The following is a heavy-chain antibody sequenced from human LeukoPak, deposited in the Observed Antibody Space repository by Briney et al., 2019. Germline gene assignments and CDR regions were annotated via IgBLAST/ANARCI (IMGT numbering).Heavy chain of an antibody. CDR1: GFTFSSYG. Sequence: GGSLRLSCAASGFTFSSYGMHCVRQAPGKGLEWVAVISYDGSNKYYADSVKGRFTISRDNSKNTLYLQMNSLRAEDTAVYYCARSGYSSSLYYFDYWGQGTLVTVSS. CDR3: ARSGYSSSLYYFDY. CDR2: ISYDGSNK. V-gene: IGHV3-30*03. J-gene: IGHJ4*02. D-gene: IGHD6-13*01.